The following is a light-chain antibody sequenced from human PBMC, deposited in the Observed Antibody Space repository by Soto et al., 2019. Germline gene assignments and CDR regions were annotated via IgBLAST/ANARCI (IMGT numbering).Light chain of an antibody. CDR2: GAS. CDR3: QQAYSFAIT. J-gene: IGKJ5*01. Sequence: TQSPAAVSSSIKDRVTITCRASQDIAGYLAWYQHKPGRTPELLIHGASRLQSGVPARFSGSGSGTDFTLSLKSLQSEDFATSNCQQAYSFAITYGQGTRLEIK. V-gene: IGKV1D-12*01. CDR1: QDIAGY.